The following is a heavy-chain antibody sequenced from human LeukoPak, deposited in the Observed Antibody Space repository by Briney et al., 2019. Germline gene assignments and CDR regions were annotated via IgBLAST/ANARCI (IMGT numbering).Heavy chain of an antibody. Sequence: PSETLSLTCTVSGGSISSYYWSWIRQPPGKGLEWIGYIYYSGSTNYNPSLKSRVTISVDTSKNQFSLKLSSVTAADTAVYYCARGSGSSWSYPTFDYWGQGTLVTVSS. CDR2: IYYSGST. J-gene: IGHJ4*02. V-gene: IGHV4-59*01. CDR1: GGSISSYY. D-gene: IGHD6-13*01. CDR3: ARGSGSSWSYPTFDY.